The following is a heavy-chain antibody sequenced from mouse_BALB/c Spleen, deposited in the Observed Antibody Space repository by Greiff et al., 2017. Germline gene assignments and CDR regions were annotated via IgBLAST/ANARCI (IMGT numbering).Heavy chain of an antibody. V-gene: IGHV1-87*01. CDR2: IYPGDGDT. CDR1: GYTFTSYW. D-gene: IGHD2-14*01. CDR3: ARSMNRYDGYYYAMDY. Sequence: QVQLQQSGAELARPGASVKLSCKASGYTFTSYWMQWVKQRPGQGLEWIGAIYPGDGDTRYTQKFKGKATLTADKSSSTAYMQLSSLASEDSAVYYCARSMNRYDGYYYAMDYWGQGTSVTVSS. J-gene: IGHJ4*01.